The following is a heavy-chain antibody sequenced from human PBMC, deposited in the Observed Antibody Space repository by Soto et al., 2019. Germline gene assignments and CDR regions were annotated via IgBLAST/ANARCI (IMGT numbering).Heavy chain of an antibody. V-gene: IGHV3-21*01. CDR1: GFTFSSYS. CDR3: ASLEYDYGDYGDLDY. D-gene: IGHD4-17*01. CDR2: ISSSSSYI. Sequence: GGSLRLSCAASGFTFSSYSMNWVRQAPGKGLEWVSSISSSSSYIYYADSVKGRFTISRDNAKNSLYLQMNSLRAEDTAVYYCASLEYDYGDYGDLDYWGQGTLVTVSS. J-gene: IGHJ4*02.